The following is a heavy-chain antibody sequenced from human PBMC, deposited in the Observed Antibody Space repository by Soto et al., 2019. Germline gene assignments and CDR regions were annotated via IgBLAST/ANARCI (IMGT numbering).Heavy chain of an antibody. V-gene: IGHV4-4*07. Sequence: QVQLQESAPGLVKPSETLSLTCSVTGPSFSNFYWSRIRQPAGKGLEWIGRIYTSGATSYNPSLRRRVTMSVDSSQTLVCLILSSVTAAAAAVYYCARGGIQLSDAFDHWGQGVLVTVSS. CDR2: IYTSGAT. CDR1: GPSFSNFY. CDR3: ARGGIQLSDAFDH. J-gene: IGHJ4*02. D-gene: IGHD5-18*01.